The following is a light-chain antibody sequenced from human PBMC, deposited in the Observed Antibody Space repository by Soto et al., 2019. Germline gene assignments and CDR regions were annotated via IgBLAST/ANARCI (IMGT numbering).Light chain of an antibody. J-gene: IGLJ2*01. CDR1: TSDVGGYNY. Sequence: QSVLPQPASVSGSPGQSITISCPGPTSDVGGYNYVSWYQQHPGRAPQLMIYDVSNRPSGVSNRVSGSKSGNTASLTISGLQAEDEAEYYCSSYTSSSTLRFGGGTKLTVL. CDR2: DVS. V-gene: IGLV2-14*01. CDR3: SSYTSSSTLR.